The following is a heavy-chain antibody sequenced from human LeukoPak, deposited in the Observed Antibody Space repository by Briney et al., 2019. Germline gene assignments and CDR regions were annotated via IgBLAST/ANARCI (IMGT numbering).Heavy chain of an antibody. CDR2: IYYSGST. V-gene: IGHV4-39*01. D-gene: IGHD5-18*01. J-gene: IGHJ4*02. CDR1: GGSISSYY. CDR3: ARSIQLWFDY. Sequence: SETLSLTCTVSGGSISSYYWGWIRQPPGKGLEWIGSIYYSGSTYYNPSLKSRVTISVDTSKNQFSLKLSSVTAADTAVYYCARSIQLWFDYWGQGTLVTVSS.